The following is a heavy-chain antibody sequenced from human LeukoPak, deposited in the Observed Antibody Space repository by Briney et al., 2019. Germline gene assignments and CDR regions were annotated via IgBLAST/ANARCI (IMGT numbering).Heavy chain of an antibody. J-gene: IGHJ4*02. CDR1: GYTFTRYY. Sequence: ASVKVSCKASGYTFTRYYMHWVRQAPGQGLEWMGWINPKNGGTNYAQKFQGRVTMTRDTSINTAFMELSRLNSDDTAVYFCARDGYGGNSFDYWGQGTLVTVSS. D-gene: IGHD4-23*01. CDR3: ARDGYGGNSFDY. V-gene: IGHV1-2*02. CDR2: INPKNGGT.